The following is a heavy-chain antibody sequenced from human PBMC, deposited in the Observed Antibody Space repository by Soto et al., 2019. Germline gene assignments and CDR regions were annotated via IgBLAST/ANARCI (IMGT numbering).Heavy chain of an antibody. J-gene: IGHJ4*02. CDR2: ISYDGSNK. Sequence: QVQLVESGGGVVQPGRSLRLSCAASGFTFSSYGMHWVRQAPGKGLEWVAVISYDGSNKYYVDSVKGRFTISRDNSKNTLYLQMNSLRAEDTAVYYCAKDRVITFGGVIGSPMDYWGQGTLVTVSS. V-gene: IGHV3-30*18. CDR3: AKDRVITFGGVIGSPMDY. CDR1: GFTFSSYG. D-gene: IGHD3-16*02.